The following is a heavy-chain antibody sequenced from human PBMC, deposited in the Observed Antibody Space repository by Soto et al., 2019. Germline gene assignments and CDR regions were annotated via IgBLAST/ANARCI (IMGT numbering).Heavy chain of an antibody. CDR1: GYTFTGYY. D-gene: IGHD6-13*01. Sequence: QVQLVQSGAEVKKPGASVKVSCKASGYTFTGYYMHWVRQAPGQGLEWMGWINPNSGGTNYAQKFQGRVTMTRDTSISPAYMELSRLRSDDTAVYYCARHGIAAAGTRSYYYYYGMDVWGQGTTVTVSS. J-gene: IGHJ6*02. V-gene: IGHV1-2*02. CDR2: INPNSGGT. CDR3: ARHGIAAAGTRSYYYYYGMDV.